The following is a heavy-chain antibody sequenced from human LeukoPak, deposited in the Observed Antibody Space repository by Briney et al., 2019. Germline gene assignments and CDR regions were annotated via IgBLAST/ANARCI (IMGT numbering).Heavy chain of an antibody. CDR3: ARARQFDY. CDR1: GGSISSSSYY. CDR2: IYYSGST. Sequence: PSETLSLTCTVSGGSISSSSYYWGWIRQPPGKGLEWIGSIYYSGSTYYNPSLKSRVTISVDTSKNQFSLKPSSVTAADTAVYYCARARQFDYWGQGTLVTVSS. J-gene: IGHJ4*02. V-gene: IGHV4-39*01.